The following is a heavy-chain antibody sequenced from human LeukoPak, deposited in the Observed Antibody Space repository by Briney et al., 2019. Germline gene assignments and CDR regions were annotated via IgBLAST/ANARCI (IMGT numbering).Heavy chain of an antibody. Sequence: PGGSLRPSCAASGFTFSSYAMHWVRQAPGKGLEWVAVISYDGSNKYYADSVKGRFTISRDNSKNTLYLQMNSLRAEDTAVYYCARDPTYYDILTGYSGYYYYGMDVWGQGTTVTVSS. D-gene: IGHD3-9*01. V-gene: IGHV3-30-3*01. J-gene: IGHJ6*02. CDR3: ARDPTYYDILTGYSGYYYYGMDV. CDR1: GFTFSSYA. CDR2: ISYDGSNK.